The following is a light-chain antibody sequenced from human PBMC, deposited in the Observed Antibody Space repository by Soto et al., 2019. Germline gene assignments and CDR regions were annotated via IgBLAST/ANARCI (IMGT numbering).Light chain of an antibody. V-gene: IGKV3-20*01. CDR1: QSVSRSS. CDR3: QQYDDSPAT. CDR2: GAS. J-gene: IGKJ2*01. Sequence: EIVLTQSPGTLSLSPGERATLSCRASQSVSRSSLVWYQQKPGQALRLLIYGASNRATGIPDRFSGSGSGTDFVLTSSRLEPEDFAVYYCQQYDDSPATFGQGTKLESK.